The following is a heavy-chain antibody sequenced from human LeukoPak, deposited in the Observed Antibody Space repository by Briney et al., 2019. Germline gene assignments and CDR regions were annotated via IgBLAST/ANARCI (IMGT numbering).Heavy chain of an antibody. CDR2: IYYSGST. CDR1: GGSISGSDYY. V-gene: IGHV4-39*01. J-gene: IGHJ4*02. D-gene: IGHD1-26*01. CDR3: ARRGGSYPFDS. Sequence: PSETLSLTRTVFGGSISGSDYYWGWIRQPPGKGLEWIGSIYYSGSTFYNPSLKSRVIISVDTSKNQFSLKLTSVSAADTAVYYCARRGGSYPFDSWGQGTPVTVSS.